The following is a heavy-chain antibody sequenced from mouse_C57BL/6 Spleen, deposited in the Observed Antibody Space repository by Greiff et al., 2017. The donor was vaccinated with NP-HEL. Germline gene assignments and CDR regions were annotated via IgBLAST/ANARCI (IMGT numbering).Heavy chain of an antibody. D-gene: IGHD1-1*01. CDR1: GYTFTSYG. CDR2: IYPRSCNT. V-gene: IGHV1-81*01. CDR3: ARNYGSSPYYAMDY. Sequence: QVQLQQSGAELARPGASVKLSCKASGYTFTSYGISWVKQSPGQGLEWIGMIYPRSCNTYYNEKFKGKATLTADKSSSTAYMELRSLTSEDSAVYYCARNYGSSPYYAMDYWGQGTSVTVSS. J-gene: IGHJ4*01.